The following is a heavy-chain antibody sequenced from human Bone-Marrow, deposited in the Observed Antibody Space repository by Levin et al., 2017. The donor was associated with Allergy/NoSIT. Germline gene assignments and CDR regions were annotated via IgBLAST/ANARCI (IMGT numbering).Heavy chain of an antibody. J-gene: IGHJ6*02. V-gene: IGHV1-2*02. CDR3: ARDLGVTPSYYYYYGMDV. D-gene: IGHD4-23*01. CDR1: GYTFTGYY. Sequence: ASVKVSCKASGYTFTGYYMHWVRQAPGQGLEWMGWINPNSGGTNYAQKFQGRVTMTRDTSISTAYMELSRLRSDDTAVYYCARDLGVTPSYYYYYGMDVWGQGTTVTVSS. CDR2: INPNSGGT.